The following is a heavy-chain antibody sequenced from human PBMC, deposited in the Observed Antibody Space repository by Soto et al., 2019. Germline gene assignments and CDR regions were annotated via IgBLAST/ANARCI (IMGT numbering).Heavy chain of an antibody. V-gene: IGHV3-30*18. CDR1: GFTFSSYG. Sequence: PGESLKISCAASGFTFSSYGMHWVRQAPGKGLEWVAVISYDGSNKYYADSVKGRFTISRDNSKNTLYLQMNSLRAEDTAVYYCAKGKGQLVHPEDEYTTWYGMDVWGQGTTVTVSS. J-gene: IGHJ6*02. CDR2: ISYDGSNK. D-gene: IGHD6-6*01. CDR3: AKGKGQLVHPEDEYTTWYGMDV.